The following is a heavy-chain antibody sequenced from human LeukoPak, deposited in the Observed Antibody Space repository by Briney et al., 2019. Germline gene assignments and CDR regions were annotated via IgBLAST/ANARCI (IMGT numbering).Heavy chain of an antibody. CDR1: GYSFTSQW. D-gene: IGHD2-21*02. CDR3: ARLIVVVTGRMYFDL. Sequence: GESLKISCKGSGYSFTSQWIGWVRQMPGKGLEWMGIISPRDSDTRYSPSFQGQVTISADKSISTAYLQWSSLKASDIAMYYCARLIVVVTGRMYFDLWGRGTLVTVSS. J-gene: IGHJ2*01. CDR2: ISPRDSDT. V-gene: IGHV5-51*01.